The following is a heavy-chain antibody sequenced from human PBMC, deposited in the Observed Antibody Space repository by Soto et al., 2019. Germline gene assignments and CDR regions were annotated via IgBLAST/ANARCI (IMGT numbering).Heavy chain of an antibody. CDR2: ISYDGSNK. CDR1: GFTFSSYA. J-gene: IGHJ4*02. V-gene: IGHV3-30-3*01. D-gene: IGHD3-10*01. Sequence: QVQLVESGGGVVQPGRSLRLSCAASGFTFSSYAMHWVGQAPGKWLEWVAVISYDGSNKYYADSVKGRFTISRDNSKNTLYLQMNSLRADDTAVYYCARALGSGSYYNLGYWGQGTLVTVSS. CDR3: ARALGSGSYYNLGY.